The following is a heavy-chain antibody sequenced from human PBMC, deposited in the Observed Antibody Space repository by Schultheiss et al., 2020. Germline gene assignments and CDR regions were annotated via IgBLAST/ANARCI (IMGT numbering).Heavy chain of an antibody. CDR1: GFTFSSYA. V-gene: IGHV3-23*01. J-gene: IGHJ3*02. CDR2: ISGSGGST. D-gene: IGHD1-14*01. CDR3: AGMTGSPDAFDI. Sequence: GGSLRLSCAASGFTFSSYAMHWVRQAPGKGLEWVSAISGSGGSTYYADSVKGRFTISRDNAKNSLYLQMNSLRAEDTAVYYCAGMTGSPDAFDIWGQGTMVTVSS.